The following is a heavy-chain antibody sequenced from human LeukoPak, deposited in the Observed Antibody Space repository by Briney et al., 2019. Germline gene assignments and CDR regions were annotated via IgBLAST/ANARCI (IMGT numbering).Heavy chain of an antibody. CDR1: GFTVSRYE. CDR2: ISSSGSTI. V-gene: IGHV3-48*03. J-gene: IGHJ4*02. D-gene: IGHD5-12*01. Sequence: QPGGSLRLSCAASGFTVSRYEMNWVRQAPGKGLEWVSYISSSGSTIYYADSVKGRFTISRDNAKNSLYLQMNSLRAEDTAVYYCARGVYYTGYGNFDYWGQGALVTVSS. CDR3: ARGVYYTGYGNFDY.